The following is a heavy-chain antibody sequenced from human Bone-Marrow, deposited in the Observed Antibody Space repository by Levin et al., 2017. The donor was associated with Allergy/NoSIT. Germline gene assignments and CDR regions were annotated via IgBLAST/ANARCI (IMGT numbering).Heavy chain of an antibody. CDR1: AYKFDSYG. CDR3: ARDASYRSDWLSDF. J-gene: IGHJ4*02. V-gene: IGHV1-18*01. D-gene: IGHD6-19*01. CDR2: ISITKGDT. Sequence: AGESLKISCKGSAYKFDSYGISWVRQAPGQGLEWMGWISITKGDTNYAQKFQGRVTMTRDISTQTAYMELKRLRSDDTAVYYCARDASYRSDWLSDFWGQGTRVTVSS.